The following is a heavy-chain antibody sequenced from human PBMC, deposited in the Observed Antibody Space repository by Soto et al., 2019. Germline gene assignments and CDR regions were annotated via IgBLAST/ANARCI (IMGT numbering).Heavy chain of an antibody. D-gene: IGHD2-21*02. CDR3: ARVCGGDCHYGMDV. J-gene: IGHJ6*02. CDR2: IYYSGST. Sequence: SETLSLTCTVSGGSISSDGDYWSWIRQHPGKGLEWIGYIYYSGSTYYNPSLKSRVTISVDTSKNQFSLKLSSVTAADTAVYYCARVCGGDCHYGMDVWGQGTTVTVSS. V-gene: IGHV4-31*03. CDR1: GGSISSDGDY.